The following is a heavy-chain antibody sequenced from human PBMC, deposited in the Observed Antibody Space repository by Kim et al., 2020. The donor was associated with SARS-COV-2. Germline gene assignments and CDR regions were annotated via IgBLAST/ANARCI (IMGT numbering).Heavy chain of an antibody. CDR3: ARGGYSGYVDYYYYGMDV. Sequence: KGRFTISRDNAKNSLYLQMNRLRDEDTAVYYCARGGYSGYVDYYYYGMDVWGQGTTVTVSS. V-gene: IGHV3-48*02. J-gene: IGHJ6*02. D-gene: IGHD5-12*01.